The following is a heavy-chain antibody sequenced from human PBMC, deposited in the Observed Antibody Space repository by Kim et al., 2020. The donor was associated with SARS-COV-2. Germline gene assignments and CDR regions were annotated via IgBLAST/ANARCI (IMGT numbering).Heavy chain of an antibody. J-gene: IGHJ6*03. V-gene: IGHV5-51*01. CDR1: GYSFTSYW. CDR2: IYPGDSDT. CDR3: ASQSIAAPFFYYMDV. D-gene: IGHD6-6*01. Sequence: GESLKISCKGSGYSFTSYWIAWVRQMSGKGLEWMGIIYPGDSDTRYSPSFQGQVTISADKSISTAYLQWSSLKASDTAMYYCASQSIAAPFFYYMDVWGKGTTVTVSS.